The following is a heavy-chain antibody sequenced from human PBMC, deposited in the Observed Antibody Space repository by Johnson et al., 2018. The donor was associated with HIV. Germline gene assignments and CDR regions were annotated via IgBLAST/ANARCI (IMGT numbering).Heavy chain of an antibody. V-gene: IGHV3-7*01. CDR1: GFTFSDVW. Sequence: VQLVESGGGSVKPGDSLRLSCAASGFTFSDVWMHWVRQAPGKGLVWVANIKQDGSEKYYVDSVKGRFTISRDNAKNSLYLQMNSLRAEDTAVYYCAREFGQASSYAFDIWGQGTMVTVSS. D-gene: IGHD3/OR15-3a*01. CDR3: AREFGQASSYAFDI. CDR2: IKQDGSEK. J-gene: IGHJ3*02.